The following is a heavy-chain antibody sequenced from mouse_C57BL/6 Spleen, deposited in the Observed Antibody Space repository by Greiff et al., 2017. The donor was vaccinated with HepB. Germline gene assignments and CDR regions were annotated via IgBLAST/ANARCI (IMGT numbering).Heavy chain of an antibody. CDR3: ARVLFYFDC. CDR2: IDTSDSDI. J-gene: IGHJ2*01. V-gene: IGHV1-52*01. Sequence: QVQLQQPGAELVRPGSSLKLSCKASGYTFTSYWMHWVNQRPIQGLEWIGNIDTSDSDIHYNQKFKDKVTLTKDKSSSTAYMQLSSLTSEDSAVYYRARVLFYFDCWGKGTTLTVSS. CDR1: GYTFTSYW.